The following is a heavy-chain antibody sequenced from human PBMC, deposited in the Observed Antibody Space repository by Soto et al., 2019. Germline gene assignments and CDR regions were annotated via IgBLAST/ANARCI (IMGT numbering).Heavy chain of an antibody. CDR3: ARAVTMIVGDYFDY. CDR2: IYHSGST. V-gene: IGHV4-30-2*01. D-gene: IGHD3-22*01. J-gene: IGHJ4*02. Sequence: QLQLQESGSGLVKPSQTLSLTCAVSGGSISSGGYSWSWIRQPPGKGLEWIGYIYHSGSTYYNPSLKSRVNISVDRSKNQFSLKLSSVTAADTAVYYCARAVTMIVGDYFDYWGQGTLVTVSS. CDR1: GGSISSGGYS.